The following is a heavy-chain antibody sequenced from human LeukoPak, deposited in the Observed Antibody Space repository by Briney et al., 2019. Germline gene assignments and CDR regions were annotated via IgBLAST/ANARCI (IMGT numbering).Heavy chain of an antibody. J-gene: IGHJ6*03. CDR2: INHSGST. CDR3: ARARIQLWTRRYYYYMDV. CDR1: GGSFSGYY. V-gene: IGHV4-34*01. Sequence: SETLSLTCAVYGGSFSGYYWSWIRQPPGKGLEWIGEINHSGSTNYNPSLKSRVTISVDTSKNQFSLKLSSVTAADTAVYYSARARIQLWTRRYYYYMDVWGKGTTVTVSS. D-gene: IGHD5-18*01.